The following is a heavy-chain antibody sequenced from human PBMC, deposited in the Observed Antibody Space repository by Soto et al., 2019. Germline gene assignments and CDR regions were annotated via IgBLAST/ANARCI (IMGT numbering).Heavy chain of an antibody. J-gene: IGHJ6*02. CDR3: ARGPHLDCTNGVCYTPSGMDV. V-gene: IGHV4-34*01. CDR2: INHSGST. CDR1: GGSFSGYY. Sequence: PSETLSLTCAVYGGSFSGYYWSWIRQPPGKGLEWIGEINHSGSTNYNPSLKSRVTISVDTSKNQFSLKLSSVTAADTAVYYCARGPHLDCTNGVCYTPSGMDVWGQGTTVTV. D-gene: IGHD2-8*01.